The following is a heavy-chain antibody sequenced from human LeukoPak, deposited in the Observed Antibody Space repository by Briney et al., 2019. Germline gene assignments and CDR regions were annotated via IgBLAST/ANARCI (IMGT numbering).Heavy chain of an antibody. Sequence: PSETLSLTCAVYGGSFSGYYWSWIRPPPGKGLEWIGEINHSGSTNYNPSLKSRVTISVDTSKNQFSLKLSSVTAADTAVYYCASVSMVQGVISHDAFDIWGQGTMVTVSS. CDR2: INHSGST. V-gene: IGHV4-34*01. D-gene: IGHD3-10*01. CDR1: GGSFSGYY. CDR3: ASVSMVQGVISHDAFDI. J-gene: IGHJ3*02.